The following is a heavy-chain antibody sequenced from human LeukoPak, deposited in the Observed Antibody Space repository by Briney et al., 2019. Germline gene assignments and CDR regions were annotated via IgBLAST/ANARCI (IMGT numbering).Heavy chain of an antibody. V-gene: IGHV3-20*04. J-gene: IGHJ4*02. CDR3: ARGKISAAAGAWNYYFDY. Sequence: GGSLRLSCAASGFTFSSYAMSWVRQAPGKGLEWVSGINWNGGSTGYADSVKGRFTISRDNAKNSLYLQMNSLRAEDTALYYCARGKISAAAGAWNYYFDYWGQGTLVTVSS. CDR1: GFTFSSYA. D-gene: IGHD6-13*01. CDR2: INWNGGST.